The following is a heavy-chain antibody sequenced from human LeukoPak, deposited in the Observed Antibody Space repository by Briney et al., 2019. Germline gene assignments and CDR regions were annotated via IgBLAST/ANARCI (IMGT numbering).Heavy chain of an antibody. CDR1: GFTFSSYA. D-gene: IGHD4-11*01. CDR3: AKEYSRCYYYYMDV. J-gene: IGHJ6*03. CDR2: ISGSGGST. Sequence: GGSLRLSCAASGFTFSSYAMSWVRQAPGKGLEWVSGISGSGGSTYYADSVKGRFTISRDNSKNTLYLQMNSLRAEDTAVYYCAKEYSRCYYYYMDVWGKGTTVTVSS. V-gene: IGHV3-23*01.